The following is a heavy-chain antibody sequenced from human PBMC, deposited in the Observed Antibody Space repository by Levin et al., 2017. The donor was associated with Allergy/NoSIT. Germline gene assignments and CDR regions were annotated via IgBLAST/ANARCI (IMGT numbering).Heavy chain of an antibody. CDR3: ARLGVGSGSYNFDY. CDR2: IYYSGST. Sequence: SETLSLTCTVSGGSVSSGSYYWSWIRQPPGTGLEWIGYIYYSGSTNYNPSLKSRVTISVDTSKNQFSLKLSSVTAADTAVYYCARLGVGSGSYNFDYWGQGTLVTVSS. D-gene: IGHD3-10*01. J-gene: IGHJ4*02. CDR1: GGSVSSGSYY. V-gene: IGHV4-61*01.